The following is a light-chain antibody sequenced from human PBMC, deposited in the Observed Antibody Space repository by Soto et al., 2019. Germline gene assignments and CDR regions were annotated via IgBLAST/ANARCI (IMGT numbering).Light chain of an antibody. CDR1: SGSVASNY. CDR2: ADN. V-gene: IGLV6-57*01. Sequence: NFMLTQPHSVSVSLGKTVTISCTRSSGSVASNYVQWYQQRPGSSPTTVIYADNQRPSGVPDRFSGSIDSSSNSASLTISGLETEDEADYYCQSYDTFSVVFGGGTKLTVL. J-gene: IGLJ2*01. CDR3: QSYDTFSVV.